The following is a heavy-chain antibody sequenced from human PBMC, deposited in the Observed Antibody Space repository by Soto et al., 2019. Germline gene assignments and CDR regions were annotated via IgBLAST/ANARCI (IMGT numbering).Heavy chain of an antibody. CDR3: ARMDQLPNNDYSFFYLDV. CDR1: GLSFSTYS. D-gene: IGHD2-2*01. CDR2: ISGSGMSI. J-gene: IGHJ6*03. Sequence: GGSLRLSCAASGLSFSTYSMNWVRQAPGKGLEWVAYISGSGMSIYYADSVKGRFTNSRDNARDSLSLQMNSLRDEDTAIYFFARMDQLPNNDYSFFYLDVWGKGTTVTVSS. V-gene: IGHV3-48*02.